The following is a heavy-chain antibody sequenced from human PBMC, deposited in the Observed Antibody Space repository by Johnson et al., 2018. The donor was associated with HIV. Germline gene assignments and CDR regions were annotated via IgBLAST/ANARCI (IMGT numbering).Heavy chain of an antibody. V-gene: IGHV3-11*04. CDR2: ISSSGTTI. CDR3: ARVPSGTPSSI. D-gene: IGHD1-1*01. CDR1: GFTFRDYY. J-gene: IGHJ3*02. Sequence: QVQLVESGGGLVQPGGSLRLSCVVSGFTFRDYYMSWIRQAPGKGLEWVSYISSSGTTIYYADSVKGRFTISRANVKNSLYLQMNSLRAEDTAVYYCARVPSGTPSSIWGQGTKVTVS.